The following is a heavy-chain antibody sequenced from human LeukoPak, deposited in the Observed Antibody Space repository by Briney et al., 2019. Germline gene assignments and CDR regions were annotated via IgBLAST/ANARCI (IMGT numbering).Heavy chain of an antibody. V-gene: IGHV3-30-3*01. J-gene: IGHJ4*02. Sequence: GGSLRLSCAASGFTFSRYAMHWVRQAPGKGLEWVAVISYDGSNKYYADSVKGRFTISRDNSKNTLYLQMNSLRAEDTAVFYCASGGGAYSYGYLDYCGRGTLVTVSS. CDR3: ASGGGAYSYGYLDY. CDR1: GFTFSRYA. CDR2: ISYDGSNK. D-gene: IGHD5-18*01.